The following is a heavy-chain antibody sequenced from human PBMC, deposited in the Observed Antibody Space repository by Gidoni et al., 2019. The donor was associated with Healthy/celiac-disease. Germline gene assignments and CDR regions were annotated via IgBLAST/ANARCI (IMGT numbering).Heavy chain of an antibody. J-gene: IGHJ6*02. CDR3: ARTSGPQNYYYYGMDV. CDR2: IIPIFGTA. V-gene: IGHV1-69*01. D-gene: IGHD3-10*01. Sequence: QVQLVQSGAEVKKPGSSVKVSCKASGGTFRSYAISWVRQAPGQGLGWMGGIIPIFGTANYAQKFQGRVTITADESTSTAYMELSSLRSEDTAVYYCARTSGPQNYYYYGMDVWGQGTTVTVSS. CDR1: GGTFRSYA.